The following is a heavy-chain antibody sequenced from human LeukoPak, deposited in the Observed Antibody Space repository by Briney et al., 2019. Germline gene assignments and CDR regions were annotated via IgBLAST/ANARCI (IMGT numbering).Heavy chain of an antibody. CDR1: GFTFSSYA. J-gene: IGHJ4*02. CDR2: ISGPAGSR. Sequence: PGGSLRLSCAASGFTFSSYAMSWVRQAPGKGLEWVSAISGPAGSRDYADSVRGRFTISRDNSKNTLFLQMNSLRAEDTAVYYCAKISYDSSGYYYLDYWGQGPLVTVSS. V-gene: IGHV3-23*01. D-gene: IGHD3-22*01. CDR3: AKISYDSSGYYYLDY.